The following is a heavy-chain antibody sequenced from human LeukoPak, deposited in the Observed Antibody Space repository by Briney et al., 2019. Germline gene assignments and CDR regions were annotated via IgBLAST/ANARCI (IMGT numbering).Heavy chain of an antibody. J-gene: IGHJ4*02. CDR3: ARDSSSWYTEPGLSGFDY. Sequence: GGSLRLSCAASGFTFSSYSMTWVRQAPGKGLEWVSSISSSSSYIYYADSVKGRFTISRDNAKNSLYLQMNSLRAEDTAVYYCARDSSSWYTEPGLSGFDYWGQGTLVTVSS. V-gene: IGHV3-21*01. CDR2: ISSSSSYI. CDR1: GFTFSSYS. D-gene: IGHD6-13*01.